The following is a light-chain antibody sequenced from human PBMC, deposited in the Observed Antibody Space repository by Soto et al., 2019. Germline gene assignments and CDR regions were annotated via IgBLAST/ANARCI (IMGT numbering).Light chain of an antibody. CDR2: DVS. Sequence: QSVLTQPRSVSGSPGESVTISCTGTSSDVGGYNYVSWYQQHPGKAPKLMIYDVSKRPSGVPDRFSGSKSGNTASLTISGLQAEDEADYYCCSYAGSYTYVFGTVTKVTVL. CDR1: SSDVGGYNY. CDR3: CSYAGSYTYV. J-gene: IGLJ1*01. V-gene: IGLV2-11*01.